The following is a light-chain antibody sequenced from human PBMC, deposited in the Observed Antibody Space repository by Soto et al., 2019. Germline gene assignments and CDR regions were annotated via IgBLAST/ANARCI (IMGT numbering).Light chain of an antibody. CDR1: QSVSNN. V-gene: IGKV3D-15*01. CDR3: QQYNNWPPLT. Sequence: EIVMTQSPATLSVSPGERATLSCRASQSVSNNLAWYQQKPGQAPRLLLYGASTRATGIPARFSGSGSGTEFTLTISSLQSEDFAVYYWQQYNNWPPLTFGGGTKVEIK. CDR2: GAS. J-gene: IGKJ4*01.